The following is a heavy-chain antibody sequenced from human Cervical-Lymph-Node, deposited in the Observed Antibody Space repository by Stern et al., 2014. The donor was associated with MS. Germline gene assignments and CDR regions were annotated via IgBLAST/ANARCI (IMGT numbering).Heavy chain of an antibody. CDR2: LIPMSGKT. D-gene: IGHD6-19*01. CDR3: ASSYSGWDNPYHFYGMDV. V-gene: IGHV1-69*01. J-gene: IGHJ6*02. CDR1: GGVFSRYA. Sequence: QVQLGQSGAEVKKPGSSVKVSCKAYGGVFSRYAFSWVRQAAGQGLEWMGGLIPMSGKTNYAQKLQGRVKVIADEATSTAYMELSSLRSEDAAVYYCASSYSGWDNPYHFYGMDVWGQGTAVTVSS.